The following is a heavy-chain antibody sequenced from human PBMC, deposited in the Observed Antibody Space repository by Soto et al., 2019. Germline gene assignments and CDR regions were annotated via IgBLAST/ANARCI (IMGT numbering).Heavy chain of an antibody. CDR3: ARGVGSFWSGRYYYYYGMDV. D-gene: IGHD3-3*01. J-gene: IGHJ6*02. Sequence: SETLSLTCAVYGGSFSGYYWSWIRQPPGKGLEWIGEINHRGSTNYNPSLKSRVTISVDTSKNQFSLKLSSVTAADTAVYYCARGVGSFWSGRYYYYYGMDVWGQGTTVTVSS. CDR1: GGSFSGYY. CDR2: INHRGST. V-gene: IGHV4-34*01.